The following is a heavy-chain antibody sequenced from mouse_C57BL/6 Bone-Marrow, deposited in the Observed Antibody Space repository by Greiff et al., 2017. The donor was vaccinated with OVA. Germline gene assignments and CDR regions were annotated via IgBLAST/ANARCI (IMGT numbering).Heavy chain of an antibody. J-gene: IGHJ2*01. D-gene: IGHD1-1*01. CDR1: GYTFTGYW. Sequence: QVQLKESGAELMKPGASVKLSCKATGYTFTGYWIEWVKQRPGHGLEWIGEILPGSGSTNYNEKFKGKATFTADTSSTTAYMQLSSLTTEDSAIYYWARGGGLVTTVVAGFDYWGQGTTLTVSS. V-gene: IGHV1-9*01. CDR3: ARGGGLVTTVVAGFDY. CDR2: ILPGSGST.